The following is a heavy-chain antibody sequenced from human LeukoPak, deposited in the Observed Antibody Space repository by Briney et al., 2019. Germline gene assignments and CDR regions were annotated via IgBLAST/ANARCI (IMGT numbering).Heavy chain of an antibody. CDR3: AKDPGASGWFDP. Sequence: GGSLRLSCAASGFTFSSDAMSWVRQAPGKGLEWVSAISGSGGSTYYADSVKGRFTISRDNSKNTLYLQMNSLRAEDTAVYYCAKDPGASGWFDPWGQGTLVTVSS. J-gene: IGHJ5*02. V-gene: IGHV3-23*01. D-gene: IGHD6-25*01. CDR2: ISGSGGST. CDR1: GFTFSSDA.